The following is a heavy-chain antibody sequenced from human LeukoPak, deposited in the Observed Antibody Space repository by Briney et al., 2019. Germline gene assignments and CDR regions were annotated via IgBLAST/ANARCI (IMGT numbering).Heavy chain of an antibody. V-gene: IGHV3-7*03. J-gene: IGHJ4*02. D-gene: IGHD1-26*01. CDR2: MRKDGSKI. CDR1: GFTFRNYW. Sequence: GGSLRLSCAASGFTFRNYWMNWVRQAPGKELEWVANMRKDGSKIFYVDSVKGRFTISRDNSKNTLYLQMNSLRAEDTAVYYCAREGYSGSYYDYWGQGTLVTVSS. CDR3: AREGYSGSYYDY.